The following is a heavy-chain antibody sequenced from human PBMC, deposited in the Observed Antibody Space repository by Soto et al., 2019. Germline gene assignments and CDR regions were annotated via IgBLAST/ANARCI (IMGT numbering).Heavy chain of an antibody. V-gene: IGHV1-18*01. CDR1: GYSFTSYG. CDR2: ISAYNGHT. Sequence: QVQLVQSGAEVKKPGASVKVSCKASGYSFTSYGISWVRQAPGQGLEWMGWISAYNGHTNYAQKLQARFTXTXYTPTSTAYMELRSLRSDDTAVYYCARANGFGESDVWGQGTTVTFSS. J-gene: IGHJ6*02. CDR3: ARANGFGESDV. D-gene: IGHD3-10*01.